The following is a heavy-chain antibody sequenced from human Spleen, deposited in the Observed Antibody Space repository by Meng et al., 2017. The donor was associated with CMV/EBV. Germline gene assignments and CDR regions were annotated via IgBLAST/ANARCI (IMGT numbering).Heavy chain of an antibody. CDR3: ARVAYSNWFDP. CDR2: INHSGST. J-gene: IGHJ5*02. CDR1: GGSISSGGYY. Sequence: QVQLQESGPGLVKPSQTLSLTCTVSGGSISSGGYYWSWIRQPPGKGLEWIGEINHSGSTNYNPSLKSRVTISVDTSKNQFSLKLSSVTAADTAVYYCARVAYSNWFDPWGQGTLVTVSS. V-gene: IGHV4-30-4*08. D-gene: IGHD4-11*01.